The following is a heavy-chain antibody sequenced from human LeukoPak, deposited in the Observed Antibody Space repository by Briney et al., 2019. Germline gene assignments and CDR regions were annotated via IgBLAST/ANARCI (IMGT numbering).Heavy chain of an antibody. CDR3: AKSGGTTVFDF. CDR2: ISSSGST. CDR1: GVSISSYY. J-gene: IGHJ4*02. V-gene: IGHV4-59*01. D-gene: IGHD4-11*01. Sequence: SETLSLICTVSGVSISSYYWNWIRQSPGKGLEWIGYISSSGSTSYNPSLKSQVTISIGTSKNQFSLKLSSVTAADTAVYYCAKSGGTTVFDFWGQGILVTVSS.